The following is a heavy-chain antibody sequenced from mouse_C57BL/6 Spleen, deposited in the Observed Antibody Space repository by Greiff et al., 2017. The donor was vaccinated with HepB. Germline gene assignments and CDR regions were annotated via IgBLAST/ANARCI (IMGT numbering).Heavy chain of an antibody. CDR2: IRNKANGYTT. J-gene: IGHJ1*02. CDR1: GFTFTDYY. V-gene: IGHV7-4*01. D-gene: IGHD1-1*01. CDR3: VKDVGSRYFAG. Sequence: EVKVVESGGGLVQPGASLRLSCAASGFTFTDYYMSWVRQPPGKALEWLALIRNKANGYTTEYTVSVKGRFTISRDNSQNILYLHMNTLRAEDSTTYCIVKDVGSRYFAGWGTGTTVTVSS.